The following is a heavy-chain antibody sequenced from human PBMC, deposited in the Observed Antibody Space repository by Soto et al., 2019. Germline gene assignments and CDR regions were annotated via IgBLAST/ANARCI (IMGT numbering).Heavy chain of an antibody. CDR1: GGSISSYY. D-gene: IGHD3-3*01. CDR3: ARVYYDFWSGYYPYYFDY. CDR2: IYYSGST. Sequence: KTSETLSLTCTVSGGSISSYYWSWIRQPPGKGLEWIGYIYYSGSTNYNPSLKSRVTISVDTSKNQFSLKLSSVTAADTAVYYCARVYYDFWSGYYPYYFDYWGQGTLVTVSS. J-gene: IGHJ4*02. V-gene: IGHV4-59*01.